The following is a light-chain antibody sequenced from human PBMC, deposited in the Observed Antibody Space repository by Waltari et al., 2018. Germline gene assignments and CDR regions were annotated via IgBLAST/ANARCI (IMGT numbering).Light chain of an antibody. Sequence: QLTQSPSSLSASVGDRVTITCRASQDINTYLAWYQLKPGKAPKLLISTSSTLQTGVPSRFSGSGSGPDFTLTITSLQPEDLATYYCQQLNTYTYTFGQGTKLEIK. CDR3: QQLNTYTYT. CDR2: TSS. CDR1: QDINTY. V-gene: IGKV1-9*01. J-gene: IGKJ2*01.